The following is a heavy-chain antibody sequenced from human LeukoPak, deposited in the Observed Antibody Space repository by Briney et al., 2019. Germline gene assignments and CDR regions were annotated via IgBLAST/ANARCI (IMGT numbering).Heavy chain of an antibody. CDR3: ARDHRVKQLGGHYYYYGMDV. V-gene: IGHV4-59*01. Sequence: SETLSLTCTVSGDSINSYCRSWIRQPPGKGLEWIGCIFHSGSTNYNPSLKSRVTLSVDTSKNQLSLKLSSVTAADTAVYYCARDHRVKQLGGHYYYYGMDVWGQGTTVTVSS. J-gene: IGHJ6*02. CDR2: IFHSGST. CDR1: GDSINSYC. D-gene: IGHD5-18*01.